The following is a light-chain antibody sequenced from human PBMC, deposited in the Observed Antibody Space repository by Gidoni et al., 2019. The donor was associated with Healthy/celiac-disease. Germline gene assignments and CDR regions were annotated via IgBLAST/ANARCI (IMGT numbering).Light chain of an antibody. CDR2: AAS. V-gene: IGKV1-39*01. Sequence: DIQMTQSPSSLSASVGDRVTITCRASQSISSYLNWYQQKPGKAPKLLIYAASSLQGGVPSRFSGSGAGTDFTLTISSLQPEDFATYYCQQSYSTPPFTFGRGTKVDIK. CDR3: QQSYSTPPFT. J-gene: IGKJ3*01. CDR1: QSISSY.